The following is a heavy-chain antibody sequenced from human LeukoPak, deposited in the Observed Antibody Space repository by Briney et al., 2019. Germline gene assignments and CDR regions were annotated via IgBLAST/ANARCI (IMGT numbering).Heavy chain of an antibody. CDR3: ARDFGPYQLLNWFDP. J-gene: IGHJ5*02. V-gene: IGHV3-11*05. D-gene: IGHD2-2*01. Sequence: GGSLRLSCAASGFTFSDYYMSWIRQAPGKGLEWVSYISSSSSYTNYADSVKGRFTISRDNAKNSLYLQMNSLRAEDTAVYYCARDFGPYQLLNWFDPWGQGTLVTVSS. CDR2: ISSSSSYT. CDR1: GFTFSDYY.